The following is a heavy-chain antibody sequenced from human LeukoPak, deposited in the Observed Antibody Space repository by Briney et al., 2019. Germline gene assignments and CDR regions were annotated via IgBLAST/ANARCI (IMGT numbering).Heavy chain of an antibody. Sequence: PGGSLRLSCAASGFIFNNYAMSWVRQAPGKGLQWVSTITSGANTYYADSVKGRFTISRDNSKNTLYLQMNSLRAEDTAVYYCAKYCSGGNCYSGLYWGQGTLVTISS. V-gene: IGHV3-23*01. CDR2: ITSGANT. CDR1: GFIFNNYA. CDR3: AKYCSGGNCYSGLY. J-gene: IGHJ4*02. D-gene: IGHD2-15*01.